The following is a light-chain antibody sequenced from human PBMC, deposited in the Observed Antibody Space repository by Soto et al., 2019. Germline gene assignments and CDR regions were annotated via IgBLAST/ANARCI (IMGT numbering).Light chain of an antibody. J-gene: IGLJ1*01. V-gene: IGLV1-44*01. CDR2: NND. Sequence: LTQPPSASGTPGQRVTISCSGSSSNIGVNTVNWYQQLPGTAPKLLIHNNDQRPSGVPDRFSGSKSGTSASLAISGLQSEDEADYYCAAWDDSLSGRGVFGTGTKLTVL. CDR1: SSNIGVNT. CDR3: AAWDDSLSGRGV.